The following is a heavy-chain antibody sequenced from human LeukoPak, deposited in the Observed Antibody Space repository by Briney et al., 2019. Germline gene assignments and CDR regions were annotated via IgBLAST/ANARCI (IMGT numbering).Heavy chain of an antibody. CDR3: ARLKRGGTSIRGVDY. Sequence: NSSETLSLTCTVSGGSISSGTYYWRWLRPPAGKGLEWIGSIYYSGRTYYNPSLKSRVTISVDTSKNQFSLKLSSVTAADTAVYYCARLKRGGTSIRGVDYWGQGTLVTVSS. CDR2: IYYSGRT. CDR1: GGSISSGTYY. V-gene: IGHV4-39*01. D-gene: IGHD1-1*01. J-gene: IGHJ4*02.